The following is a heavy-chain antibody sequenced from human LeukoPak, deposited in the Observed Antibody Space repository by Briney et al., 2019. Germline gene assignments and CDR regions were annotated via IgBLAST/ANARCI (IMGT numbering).Heavy chain of an antibody. CDR1: GTSIRSYY. D-gene: IGHD2-2*01. Sequence: PSETLSLTCSVSGTSIRSYYWSWIRQPAGKGLEWIGRMYNSGSTDYNPSLKGRVTMSVDTSKNQFSLRLRSVTAADTAVYYCARDLYCSSTTCYWFDLWGQGTLVTVSS. J-gene: IGHJ5*02. CDR2: MYNSGST. V-gene: IGHV4-4*07. CDR3: ARDLYCSSTTCYWFDL.